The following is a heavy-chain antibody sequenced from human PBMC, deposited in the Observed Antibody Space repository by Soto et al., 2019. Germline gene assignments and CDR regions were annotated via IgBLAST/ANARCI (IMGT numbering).Heavy chain of an antibody. D-gene: IGHD1-26*01. V-gene: IGHV1-69*01. J-gene: IGHJ4*02. CDR1: GGTFSSYS. CDR3: ARDGGRHSGGIDY. CDR2: IIPIFGTA. Sequence: QVQLVQSGAEVKKPGSSVEVSCKASGGTFSSYSIKWVRQAPGQGLEWMGEIIPIFGTANYAQKVQGRVTNTAHESTSTAYMELSSLRSEDTPVYYCARDGGRHSGGIDYWGQGTLVTVSS.